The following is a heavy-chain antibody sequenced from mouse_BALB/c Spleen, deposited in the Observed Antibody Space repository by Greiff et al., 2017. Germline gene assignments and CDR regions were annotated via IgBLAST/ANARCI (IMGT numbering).Heavy chain of an antibody. CDR2: ILPGSGST. V-gene: IGHV1-9*01. CDR1: GYTFSSYW. Sequence: VKLMESGAELMKPGASVKISCKATGYTFSSYWIEWVKQRPGHGLEWIGEILPGSGSTNYNEKFKGKATFTADTSSNTAYMQLSSLTSEDSAVYYCARRGTTVVDPWFAYWGQGTLVTVSA. CDR3: ARRGTTVVDPWFAY. D-gene: IGHD1-1*01. J-gene: IGHJ3*01.